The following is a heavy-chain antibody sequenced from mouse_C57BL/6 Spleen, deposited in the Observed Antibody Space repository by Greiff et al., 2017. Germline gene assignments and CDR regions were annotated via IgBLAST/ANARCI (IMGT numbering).Heavy chain of an antibody. D-gene: IGHD2-9*01. CDR3: ARGATYYGYDANY. J-gene: IGHJ2*01. CDR2: IDPSDSET. CDR1: GYTFTSYW. V-gene: IGHV1-52*01. Sequence: QVQLQQPGAELVRPGSSVKLSCKASGYTFTSYWMHWVKQRPIQGLEWIGNIDPSDSETHYNQKFKDKATLTADKSSSTAYMQLSSLTSEDSAVYYCARGATYYGYDANYWGQGTTLTVSS.